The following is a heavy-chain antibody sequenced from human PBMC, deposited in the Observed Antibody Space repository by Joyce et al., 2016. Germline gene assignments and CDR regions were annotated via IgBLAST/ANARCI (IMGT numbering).Heavy chain of an antibody. J-gene: IGHJ4*02. D-gene: IGHD1-26*01. Sequence: EVQLVESGGGLVQPGRSLRLSCAASGFTFGDYAMHWVRQVPGKVLEWVSVISWNSGSMSYAGSVQGRFTISRDNAKNSLYLQMNSLRPEDTAFYYCVKDYGSGSYLSWGYFDYWGLGMLVTVSS. CDR1: GFTFGDYA. CDR3: VKDYGSGSYLSWGYFDY. CDR2: ISWNSGSM. V-gene: IGHV3-9*01.